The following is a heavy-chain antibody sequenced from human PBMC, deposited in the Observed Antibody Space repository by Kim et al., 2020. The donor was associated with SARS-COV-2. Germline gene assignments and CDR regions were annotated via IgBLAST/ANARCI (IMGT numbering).Heavy chain of an antibody. J-gene: IGHJ5*01. Sequence: GGSLRLSCEASGFTFRSYAMSWVRQAPGKGLEWVSTVGGSGGSTYYADSVKGRITLSRDKSKNTLYLQMKSLRAEDTAVYYCAKGGSDYSHTGFDPRGQGTLVTVSS. V-gene: IGHV3-23*01. CDR1: GFTFRSYA. CDR2: VGGSGGST. CDR3: AKGGSDYSHTGFDP. D-gene: IGHD4-4*01.